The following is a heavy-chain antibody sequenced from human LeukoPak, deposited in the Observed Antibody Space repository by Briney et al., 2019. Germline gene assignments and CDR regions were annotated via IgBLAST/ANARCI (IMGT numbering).Heavy chain of an antibody. CDR1: GGTFSSYA. D-gene: IGHD1-26*01. CDR3: ARDRRMEVGATDGNDD. V-gene: IGHV1-69*05. Sequence: GASVKVSFKASGGTFSSYAISWVRQAPGQGLEWMGRIIPIFGTANYAQKFQGRVTITTDESTSTAYMELSSLRSEDTAVYYCARDRRMEVGATDGNDDWGQGSLVTVS. CDR2: IIPIFGTA. J-gene: IGHJ4*02.